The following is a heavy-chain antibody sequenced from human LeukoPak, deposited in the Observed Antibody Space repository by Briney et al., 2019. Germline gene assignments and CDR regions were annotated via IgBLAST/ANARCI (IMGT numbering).Heavy chain of an antibody. CDR1: GFTFNTYD. Sequence: GASVKVSCKPSGFTFNTYDFNWLRQAPGQGLEGVGWISPYNGDSKYAQRLQGRVTMTTDASTSTDYMELRSLRSDDTAVYYCTRYCSGGACYAYDAFDIWGQGTMVTVSS. CDR3: TRYCSGGACYAYDAFDI. J-gene: IGHJ3*02. CDR2: ISPYNGDS. V-gene: IGHV1-18*01. D-gene: IGHD2-15*01.